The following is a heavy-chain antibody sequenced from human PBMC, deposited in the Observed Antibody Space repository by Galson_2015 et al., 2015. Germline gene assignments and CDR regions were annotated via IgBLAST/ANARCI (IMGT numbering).Heavy chain of an antibody. D-gene: IGHD2-15*01. J-gene: IGHJ3*02. V-gene: IGHV3-11*01. CDR3: ARESLFAANRRDALDI. CDR2: ISSTGTTI. Sequence: SLRLSCAASGFTFSDYYMNWIRQAPGKGLEWVSYISSTGTTIYYAGSVKGRFTISRDNAKNSLYLQMNSLRAEDTAFYYCARESLFAANRRDALDIWGQGTLVTVSP. CDR1: GFTFSDYY.